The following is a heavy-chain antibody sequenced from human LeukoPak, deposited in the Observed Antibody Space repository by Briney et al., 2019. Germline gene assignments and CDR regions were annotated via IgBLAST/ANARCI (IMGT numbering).Heavy chain of an antibody. V-gene: IGHV4-39*07. CDR1: GGSISSSSYY. Sequence: SETLSLTCTVSGGSISSSSYYWGWIRQPPGKGLEWIGTIYYSGSTYYNPSLKSRVTISVDTSKNQFSLKLSSVTAADTAVYYCARGISIAARSHFDPWGQGTLVTVSS. J-gene: IGHJ5*02. CDR3: ARGISIAARSHFDP. D-gene: IGHD6-6*01. CDR2: IYYSGST.